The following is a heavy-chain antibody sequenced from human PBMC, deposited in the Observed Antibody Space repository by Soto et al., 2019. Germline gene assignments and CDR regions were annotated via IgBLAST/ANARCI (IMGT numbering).Heavy chain of an antibody. D-gene: IGHD3-10*01. J-gene: IGHJ6*02. CDR1: GYTFTGYY. Sequence: ASVNVSCKASGYTFTGYYMHWVRQAPGQGLEGMGWINPNSGGTNYAQKFQGRVTMTRDTSISTAYMELSRLRSDDTAVYYCARVWSDMRIYYDYGMGVWGQGTTVTVSS. CDR2: INPNSGGT. V-gene: IGHV1-2*02. CDR3: ARVWSDMRIYYDYGMGV.